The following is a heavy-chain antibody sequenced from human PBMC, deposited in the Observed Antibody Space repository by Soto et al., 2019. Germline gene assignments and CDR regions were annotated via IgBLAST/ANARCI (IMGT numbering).Heavy chain of an antibody. V-gene: IGHV4-39*01. Sequence: SETLSLTCTVSGGSISSSSYYWGWIRQPPGKGLEWIGSIYYSGSTYYNPSLKSRVTISVDTSKNQFSLKLSSVTAADTAVYYCARPLKVVGGSYYFDYWGQGTLVTVSS. D-gene: IGHD1-26*01. J-gene: IGHJ4*02. CDR1: GGSISSSSYY. CDR2: IYYSGST. CDR3: ARPLKVVGGSYYFDY.